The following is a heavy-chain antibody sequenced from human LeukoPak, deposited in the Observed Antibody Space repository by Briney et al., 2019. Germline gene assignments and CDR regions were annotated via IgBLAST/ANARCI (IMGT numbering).Heavy chain of an antibody. D-gene: IGHD3-3*01. CDR3: ANPVRSGYYTGSVY. V-gene: IGHV3-23*01. CDR1: GFTFSSYT. J-gene: IGHJ4*02. Sequence: PGGSLRLSCAASGFTFSSYTVNWVRQAPGKGLEWVSAISGSGGSTYYADSVKGRFTISRDNSKNTLYLQMYSLRAEDTALYYCANPVRSGYYTGSVYWGQGTLVTVSS. CDR2: ISGSGGST.